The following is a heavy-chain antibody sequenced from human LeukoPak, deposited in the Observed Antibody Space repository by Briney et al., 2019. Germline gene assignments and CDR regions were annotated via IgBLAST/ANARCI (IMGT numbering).Heavy chain of an antibody. CDR2: ISGSGGST. J-gene: IGHJ6*02. V-gene: IGHV3-23*01. D-gene: IGHD2-2*01. CDR3: AKTDCGSTSCHYYYGMDV. CDR1: GFTFSTYA. Sequence: GGSLRLSCAASGFTFSTYAMSRVRQAPGKGLEWVSAISGSGGSTYYADSVTGRFTISRDNSKNTLYLQMNSLRAEDTAVYYCAKTDCGSTSCHYYYGMDVWGQGTTVTVSS.